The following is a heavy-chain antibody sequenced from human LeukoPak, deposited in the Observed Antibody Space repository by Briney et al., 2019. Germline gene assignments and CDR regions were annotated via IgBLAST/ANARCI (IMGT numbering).Heavy chain of an antibody. CDR2: IKQDGSEK. CDR3: ARGYGDSIHFDY. V-gene: IGHV3-7*04. J-gene: IGHJ4*02. Sequence: PGGSLRLSCAASGFTFSRFWMSWVRQAPGKGLEWVANIKQDGSEKYYVESVKDRFTISRDNAKNSLYLQMKSLTAEDTAVYYCARGYGDSIHFDYWGQGTLVTVSS. D-gene: IGHD4-17*01. CDR1: GFTFSRFW.